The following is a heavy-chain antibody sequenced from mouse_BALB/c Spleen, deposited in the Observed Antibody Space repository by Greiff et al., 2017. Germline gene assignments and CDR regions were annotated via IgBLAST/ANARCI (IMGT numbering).Heavy chain of an antibody. Sequence: EVQLQESGPGLVKPSQSLSLTCSVTGYSITSGYYWNWIRQFPGNKLEWMGYISYDGSNNYNPSLKNRISITRDTSKNQFFLKLNSVTTEDTATYYCASGNYYYAMDYWGQGTSVTVSS. CDR3: ASGNYYYAMDY. V-gene: IGHV3-6*02. CDR1: GYSITSGYY. CDR2: ISYDGSN. D-gene: IGHD2-1*01. J-gene: IGHJ4*01.